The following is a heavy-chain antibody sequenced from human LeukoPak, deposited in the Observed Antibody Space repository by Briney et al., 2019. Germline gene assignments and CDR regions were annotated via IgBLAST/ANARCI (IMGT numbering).Heavy chain of an antibody. CDR3: ARDYDSIHAFDI. J-gene: IGHJ3*02. D-gene: IGHD5-12*01. CDR2: VSYDGSNK. V-gene: IGHV3-30-3*01. CDR1: GFTFSNAW. Sequence: PGGSLRLSCAASGFTFSNAWMNWVRQAPGKGLEWVAVVSYDGSNKYYADSVKGRFTISRDNSKNTLYLQMNSLRAEDTAVYYCARDYDSIHAFDIWGQGTMVTVSS.